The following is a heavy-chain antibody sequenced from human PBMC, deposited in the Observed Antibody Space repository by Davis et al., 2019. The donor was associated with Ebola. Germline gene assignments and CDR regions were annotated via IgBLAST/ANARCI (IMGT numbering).Heavy chain of an antibody. D-gene: IGHD4-23*01. Sequence: ASVKVSCKASGYTFTGYYMHWVRQAPGQGLEWMGWINPNSGGTNYAQKFQGRVTMTRDTSISTAYMELSRLRSDDTAVYYCARDYGGNSADYYGMDVWGQGTTVTVSS. CDR1: GYTFTGYY. CDR2: INPNSGGT. J-gene: IGHJ6*02. V-gene: IGHV1-2*02. CDR3: ARDYGGNSADYYGMDV.